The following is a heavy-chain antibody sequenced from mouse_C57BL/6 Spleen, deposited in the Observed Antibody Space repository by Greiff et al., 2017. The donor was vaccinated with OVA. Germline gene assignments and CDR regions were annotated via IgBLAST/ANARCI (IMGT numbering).Heavy chain of an antibody. V-gene: IGHV5-17*01. CDR1: GFTFSDYG. Sequence: EVQVVESGGGLVKPGGSLKLSCAASGFTFSDYGMHWVRQAPEQGLEWVAYISSGSSTIYYADTVKGRFTISRDNAKNTLFLQMTSLRSEDTAMYYCASPYYDYVWFAYWGQGTLVTVSA. CDR2: ISSGSSTI. D-gene: IGHD2-4*01. J-gene: IGHJ3*01. CDR3: ASPYYDYVWFAY.